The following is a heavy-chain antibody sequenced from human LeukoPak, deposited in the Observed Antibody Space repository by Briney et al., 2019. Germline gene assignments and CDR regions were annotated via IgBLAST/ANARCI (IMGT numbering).Heavy chain of an antibody. D-gene: IGHD2-15*01. CDR2: INDDETST. CDR3: VGYCSGGSCISRVVSGAFDI. CDR1: GFSFSSSW. V-gene: IGHV3-74*01. Sequence: PGGSLRLSCAASGFSFSSSWMHWVRQVPGKGLEWVSRINDDETSTTYAESVKGRFTISRDNAKNTLFLQMNSLRSEDTAVYYCVGYCSGGSCISRVVSGAFDIWGQGTMVTVSS. J-gene: IGHJ3*02.